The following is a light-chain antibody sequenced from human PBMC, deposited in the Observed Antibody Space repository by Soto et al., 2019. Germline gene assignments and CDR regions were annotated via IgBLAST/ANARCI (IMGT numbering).Light chain of an antibody. V-gene: IGLV2-8*01. CDR3: SSYAGNYNLV. J-gene: IGLJ2*01. CDR2: EVS. Sequence: QSALTQPPSASGSPGQSVTISCTGTSGDVGGYRYVSWYQQHPGKAPKLIISEVSKRPSGVPDRISGSKSGNTASLTVSGLQAEDEADYFCSSYAGNYNLVFGGGTKVTVL. CDR1: SGDVGGYRY.